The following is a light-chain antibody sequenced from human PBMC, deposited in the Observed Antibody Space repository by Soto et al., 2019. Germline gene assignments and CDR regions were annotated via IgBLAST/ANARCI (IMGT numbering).Light chain of an antibody. V-gene: IGKV1-5*01. CDR3: QQYNSYSGT. CDR1: QSISTW. Sequence: DIQMTQSPSTLSASVGDRVTITCRASQSISTWLAWYQQKPGKAPKLLIYDASSLESGVPSRFGGGGSGTEFTLTISSLQPDDFATYYCQQYNSYSGTFGQGTKV. CDR2: DAS. J-gene: IGKJ1*01.